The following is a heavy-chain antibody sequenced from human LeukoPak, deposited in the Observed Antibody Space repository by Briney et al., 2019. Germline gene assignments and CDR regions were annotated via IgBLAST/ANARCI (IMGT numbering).Heavy chain of an antibody. J-gene: IGHJ4*02. V-gene: IGHV4-59*08. CDR1: GGSINSYY. CDR2: IYYGGST. Sequence: SETLSLTRTVSGGSINSYYWSWIRQPPGKGLEWIGYIYYGGSTNYNPSLKSRVNISVDTSKNQFSLRLSTVTAADTAVYYCARQKGYSSGWYEGFDYWGQGTLVTVSS. D-gene: IGHD6-19*01. CDR3: ARQKGYSSGWYEGFDY.